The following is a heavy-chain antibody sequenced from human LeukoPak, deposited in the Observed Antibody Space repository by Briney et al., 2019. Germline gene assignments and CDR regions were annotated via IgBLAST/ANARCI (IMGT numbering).Heavy chain of an antibody. CDR3: ARHLFAYCGGDCYSAIGY. CDR2: IYPGDSDT. D-gene: IGHD2-21*02. CDR1: GYSFTSYW. Sequence: GESLKISCKGSGYSFTSYWIGWVRQMPGKGLEWMGVIYPGDSDTRYSPSFQGQVTISADKSISTAYLQWSSLKGSDTAMYYCARHLFAYCGGDCYSAIGYWGQGTLVTVSS. V-gene: IGHV5-51*01. J-gene: IGHJ4*02.